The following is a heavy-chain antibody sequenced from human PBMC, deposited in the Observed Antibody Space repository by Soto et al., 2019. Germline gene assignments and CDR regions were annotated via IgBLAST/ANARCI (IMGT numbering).Heavy chain of an antibody. Sequence: EVQLVESGGGLVQPGGSLRLSCAASGFTFSRYWMSWVRQAPGKGLEWVANIKDDGSDEYYVDSVKGRFTVSRDNANNSLYLQLSGLRDEDTAVYYCARKQTTVTSLRTYYYGLDVWGQGTPVTVSS. D-gene: IGHD4-4*01. V-gene: IGHV3-7*03. CDR2: IKDDGSDE. CDR1: GFTFSRYW. CDR3: ARKQTTVTSLRTYYYGLDV. J-gene: IGHJ6*02.